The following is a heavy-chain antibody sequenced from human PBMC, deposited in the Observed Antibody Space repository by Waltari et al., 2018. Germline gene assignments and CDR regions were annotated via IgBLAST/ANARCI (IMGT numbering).Heavy chain of an antibody. V-gene: IGHV1-2*02. D-gene: IGHD2-2*03. Sequence: QVQLVQSGAEVKKPGASVRFSCRASGYTFTGTSMPWVRQAPGQGLEWMGWINPNSGGTNYAQKFQGRVTMTRDTSISTAYMELSRLRSDDTAVYYCARDGSGFDPWGQGTLVTVSS. CDR3: ARDGSGFDP. CDR1: GYTFTGTS. J-gene: IGHJ5*02. CDR2: INPNSGGT.